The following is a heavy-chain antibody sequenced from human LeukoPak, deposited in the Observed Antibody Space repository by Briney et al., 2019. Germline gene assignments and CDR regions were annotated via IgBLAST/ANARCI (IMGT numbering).Heavy chain of an antibody. Sequence: SETLSLTCAVYGGSFSGYYWSWSRQPPGKGLEWSGEINHSGSTNYNPPLKSRVTISVDTSKNQFSLKRSSVTAADTAVYYCARHLQIFDYWGQGTLVTVSS. CDR1: GGSFSGYY. CDR3: ARHLQIFDY. CDR2: INHSGST. V-gene: IGHV4-34*01. D-gene: IGHD3-3*02. J-gene: IGHJ4*02.